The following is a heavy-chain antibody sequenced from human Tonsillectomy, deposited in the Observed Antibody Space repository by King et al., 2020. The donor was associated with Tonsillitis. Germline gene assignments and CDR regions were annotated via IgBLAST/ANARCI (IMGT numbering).Heavy chain of an antibody. CDR1: GGSISSYY. D-gene: IGHD3-22*01. V-gene: IGHV4-59*01. J-gene: IGHJ3*02. CDR2: IYYSGST. Sequence: QLQESGPGLVKPSETLSLTCTFSGGSISSYYWSWIRQPPGKGLEWIGYIYYSGSTNYNPSLKSRVTISVDTSKNQFSLKLSSVTAADTAVYYCAREWGDYDSSGYHLGDAFDIWGQGTMVTVSS. CDR3: AREWGDYDSSGYHLGDAFDI.